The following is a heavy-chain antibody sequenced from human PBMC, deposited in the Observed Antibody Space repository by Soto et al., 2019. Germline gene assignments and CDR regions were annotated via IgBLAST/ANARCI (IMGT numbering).Heavy chain of an antibody. J-gene: IGHJ6*03. CDR3: ARAPLVATYYYYYMDV. CDR1: GDSVSSNSAA. V-gene: IGHV6-1*01. CDR2: TYYRSKWYN. Sequence: SQTLSLTCAISGDSVSSNSAAWNWIRQSPSRGLEWLGRTYYRSKWYNDYAVSVKSRITINPDTSKNQFSLQLNSVTPEDTAVYYCARAPLVATYYYYYMDVWGKGTTVTVSS. D-gene: IGHD5-12*01.